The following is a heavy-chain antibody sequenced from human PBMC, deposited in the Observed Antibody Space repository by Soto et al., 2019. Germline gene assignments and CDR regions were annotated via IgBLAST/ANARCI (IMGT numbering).Heavy chain of an antibody. CDR2: ISYDGSNK. CDR3: ATDFCEKSSISCYTPDY. CDR1: RFTFSTYG. V-gene: IGHV3-30*03. Sequence: QVQLVESGGGVVQPGRSLRLSCAASRFTFSTYGMHWVRQAPGKGLEWVAVISYDGSNKYYADSVKGRFTISRDNSKNTLYLQMNSLRDEDTAVYFCATDFCEKSSISCYTPDYWGQGTLVTVSS. J-gene: IGHJ4*02. D-gene: IGHD2-2*02.